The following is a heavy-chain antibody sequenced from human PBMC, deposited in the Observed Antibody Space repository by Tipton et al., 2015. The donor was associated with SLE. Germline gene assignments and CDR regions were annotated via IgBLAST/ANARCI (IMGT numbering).Heavy chain of an antibody. Sequence: TLSLTCAVYGGSFSGYYWSWIRQPPVKGLEWIGEINHSGSTNYNPSLKSRVTISVDTSKNQFSLKLSSVTAADTAVYYCARRGRDYDFWSGYYTGWYFDYWGQGTLVTVSS. CDR2: INHSGST. D-gene: IGHD3-3*01. J-gene: IGHJ4*02. CDR1: GGSFSGYY. V-gene: IGHV4-34*01. CDR3: ARRGRDYDFWSGYYTGWYFDY.